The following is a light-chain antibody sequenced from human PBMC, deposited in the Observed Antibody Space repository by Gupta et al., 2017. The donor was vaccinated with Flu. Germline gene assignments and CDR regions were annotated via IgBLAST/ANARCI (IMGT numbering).Light chain of an antibody. Sequence: ENVLTQSPATLSLSPGERATLSCRASQSINNYLLWYQHKVGQAPRLLIYNASNRATGIPARFSGSGFGTDFTLTISSLEPEDFAVYYWLQRRDWPITFGQGTRMEIK. CDR1: QSINNY. V-gene: IGKV3-11*01. CDR3: LQRRDWPIT. CDR2: NAS. J-gene: IGKJ5*01.